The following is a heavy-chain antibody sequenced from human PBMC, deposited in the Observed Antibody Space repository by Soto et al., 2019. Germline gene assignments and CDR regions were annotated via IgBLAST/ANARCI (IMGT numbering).Heavy chain of an antibody. V-gene: IGHV4-4*02. CDR1: GGSISSSNW. CDR3: ARVASSTTVPPYYYGMDV. Sequence: QVQLQESGPGLVKPSGTLSLTCAVSGGSISSSNWWSWVRQPPGKGLEWIGEIYHSGSTNYNPSLQRRVTISVDKSKYQFYLKLSSVTAADTAVYYCARVASSTTVPPYYYGMDVWGQGTTVTVSS. J-gene: IGHJ6*02. CDR2: IYHSGST. D-gene: IGHD4-4*01.